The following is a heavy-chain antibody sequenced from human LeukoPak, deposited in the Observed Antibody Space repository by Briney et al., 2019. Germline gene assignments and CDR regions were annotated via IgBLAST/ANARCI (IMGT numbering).Heavy chain of an antibody. CDR1: GGTFSSYA. D-gene: IGHD5-24*01. Sequence: SVKLSCKASGGTFSSYAISWVRQAPGQGLEWMGRIIPIFGIANYAQKLQGRVTITADKSTSTAYMELSSLRSEDTAVYYCARGRSRGMATITAYYYYYYGMDVWGQGTTVTVSS. CDR3: ARGRSRGMATITAYYYYYYGMDV. J-gene: IGHJ6*02. CDR2: IIPIFGIA. V-gene: IGHV1-69*04.